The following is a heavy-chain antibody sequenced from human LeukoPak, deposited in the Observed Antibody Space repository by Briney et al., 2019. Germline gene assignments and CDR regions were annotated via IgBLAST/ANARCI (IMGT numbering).Heavy chain of an antibody. CDR3: AKGSGSYPRNNWFDP. J-gene: IGHJ5*02. CDR2: IIGSGGST. V-gene: IGHV3-23*01. D-gene: IGHD3-10*01. CDR1: GCTFSSYA. Sequence: GGSLSLSCAACGCTFSSYAMSWVRQAPGKGLEWVSAIIGSGGSTYYADAVKGRFTISRDNSKNTLYLRMNSLRPEDTAVYYCAKGSGSYPRNNWFDPWGQGTLVTVSS.